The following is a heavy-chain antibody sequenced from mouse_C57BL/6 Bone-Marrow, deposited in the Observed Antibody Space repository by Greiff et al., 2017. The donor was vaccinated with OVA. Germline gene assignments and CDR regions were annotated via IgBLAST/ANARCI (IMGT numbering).Heavy chain of an antibody. V-gene: IGHV1-69*01. J-gene: IGHJ1*03. Sequence: QVQLQQPGAELVMPGASVKLSCKASGYTFTSYWMHWVKQRPGQGLEWIGEIEPSDSYTNYNQKFKGKSTLTVDKSSSTAYMQLSSLTSEDSAVYYCARNYYGNLDWYFDVWGTGTTVTVSS. CDR3: ARNYYGNLDWYFDV. CDR1: GYTFTSYW. D-gene: IGHD2-1*01. CDR2: IEPSDSYT.